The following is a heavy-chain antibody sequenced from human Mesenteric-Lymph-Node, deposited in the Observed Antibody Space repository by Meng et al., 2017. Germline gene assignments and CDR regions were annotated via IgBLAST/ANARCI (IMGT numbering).Heavy chain of an antibody. CDR3: ARQSGYFDY. D-gene: IGHD3-10*01. J-gene: IGHJ4*02. CDR2: IYYSGST. CDR1: GGSISSYY. Sequence: VQLQGSAPGLVKPSETLSLTCTVSGGSISSYYWSWIRQPPGKGLEWIGHIYYSGSTNYNPSLKSRVTISVDTSKNQFSLKLSSVTATDTAVYYCARQSGYFDYWGQGTLVTVSS. V-gene: IGHV4-59*08.